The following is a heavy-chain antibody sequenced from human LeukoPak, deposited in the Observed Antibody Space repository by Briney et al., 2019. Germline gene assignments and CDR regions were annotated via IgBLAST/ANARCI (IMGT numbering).Heavy chain of an antibody. V-gene: IGHV3-7*03. CDR3: ARYCTFRTCSGTKFDS. CDR2: INQDESEK. CDR1: GMTFKNYW. J-gene: IGHJ4*02. Sequence: GGSLRLSCAVSGMTFKNYWMSWFRQTPGKGLEWVATINQDESEKYYLDSVKGRFTTSRDTAKNSLYLQMYSLTAEDTALYYCARYCTFRTCSGTKFDSWGPGTLVTVSS. D-gene: IGHD1-1*01.